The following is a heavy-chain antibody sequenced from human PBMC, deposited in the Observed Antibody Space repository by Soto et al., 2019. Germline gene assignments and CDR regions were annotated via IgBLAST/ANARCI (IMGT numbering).Heavy chain of an antibody. J-gene: IGHJ6*03. CDR1: GFTFSTYN. CDR2: IGSGSITI. Sequence: GGSLRLPCAASGFTFSTYNMNWVRQAPGKGLEWVSYIGSGSITIYYADSVKGRFTISRGNAKNSLYLQMNSLRAEDTAVYYCARKASGSGYFYMDFWGLGTTVTVSS. D-gene: IGHD5-12*01. V-gene: IGHV3-48*01. CDR3: ARKASGSGYFYMDF.